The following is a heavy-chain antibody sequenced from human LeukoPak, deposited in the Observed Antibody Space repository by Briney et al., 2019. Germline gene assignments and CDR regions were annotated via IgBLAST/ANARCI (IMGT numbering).Heavy chain of an antibody. J-gene: IGHJ4*02. CDR2: ISAYNGNT. V-gene: IGHV1-18*01. D-gene: IGHD2-2*01. CDR3: AREEGGRYCSSTSCYDY. CDR1: GYTFTSYG. Sequence: GASVKVSCKASGYTFTSYGISWVRQAPGQGLEWMGWISAYNGNTNYAQKLQGRVTMTTDTSTSTAYMELRSLRSDDTAVYYCAREEGGRYCSSTSCYDYWGQGTLVTVSS.